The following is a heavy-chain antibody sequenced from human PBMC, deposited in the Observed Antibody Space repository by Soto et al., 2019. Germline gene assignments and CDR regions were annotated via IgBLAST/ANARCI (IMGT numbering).Heavy chain of an antibody. D-gene: IGHD3-10*01. J-gene: IGHJ4*02. CDR2: ISYDGSNK. Sequence: GGSLRLSCAASGFTFSSYAMHWVRQAPGKGLEWVAVISYDGSNKYYADSVKGRFTISRDNSKNTLYLQMNSLRAEDTAVYYCARDREFYWGQGTLVTVSS. V-gene: IGHV3-30-3*01. CDR1: GFTFSSYA. CDR3: ARDREFY.